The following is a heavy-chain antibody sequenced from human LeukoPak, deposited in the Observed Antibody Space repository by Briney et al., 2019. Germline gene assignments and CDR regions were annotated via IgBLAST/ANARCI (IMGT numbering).Heavy chain of an antibody. D-gene: IGHD3-9*01. CDR1: GFSLSGYW. V-gene: IGHV3-7*01. CDR2: LHADGNEK. J-gene: IGHJ4*02. CDR3: ARWVFDRAFDY. Sequence: GGSLRLSCAAYGFSLSGYWMSWVRQAPGKGLEWVARLHADGNEKYFVHSVKGRFTVSRDNAKNSLYLQMNSLRVEDTAVYYCARWVFDRAFDYWGQGTLVTVSS.